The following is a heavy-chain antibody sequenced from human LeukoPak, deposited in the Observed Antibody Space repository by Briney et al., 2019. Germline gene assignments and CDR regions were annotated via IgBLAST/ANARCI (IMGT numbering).Heavy chain of an antibody. Sequence: ASVKVSCKPSGFTFTSSAMQWVRQARRQRLEWIGWIVVGSGNTNYAQKFQERVTITRDMSTSTAYMELSSLRSEDTAVYYCAAWTASGSSDWYVPWGQGTLVTVSS. CDR2: IVVGSGNT. CDR3: AAWTASGSSDWYVP. CDR1: GFTFTSSA. D-gene: IGHD6-19*01. V-gene: IGHV1-58*02. J-gene: IGHJ5*02.